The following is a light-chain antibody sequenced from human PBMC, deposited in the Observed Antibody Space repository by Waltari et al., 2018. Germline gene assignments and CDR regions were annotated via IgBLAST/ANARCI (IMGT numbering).Light chain of an antibody. CDR1: QSVLYSSNNKNY. J-gene: IGKJ4*01. V-gene: IGKV4-1*01. CDR2: WAS. CDR3: QQFYSLPVT. Sequence: DIVMTQSPDSLAVSLGERATINCTSSQSVLYSSNNKNYVAWYQQTPGQPPKLLVYWASTRESGVPDRFSGSGSGTDFSLTISSLQAEDVAVYYCQQFYSLPVTFGGGTNVEIK.